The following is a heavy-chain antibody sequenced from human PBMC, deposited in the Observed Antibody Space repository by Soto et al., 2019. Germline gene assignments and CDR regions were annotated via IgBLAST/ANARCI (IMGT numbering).Heavy chain of an antibody. D-gene: IGHD6-13*01. CDR3: AKDQGSSWYEIDY. J-gene: IGHJ4*02. Sequence: EVQLLESGGGLVQPGGSLRLSSAASGFTFSNYAVTWVRQAPGKGLEWVSTISGSGGSTYYADSVKGRFTISRDNSKNTLYLQMNSLRAEDTAVYYCAKDQGSSWYEIDYWGQGTLVTVS. V-gene: IGHV3-23*01. CDR1: GFTFSNYA. CDR2: ISGSGGST.